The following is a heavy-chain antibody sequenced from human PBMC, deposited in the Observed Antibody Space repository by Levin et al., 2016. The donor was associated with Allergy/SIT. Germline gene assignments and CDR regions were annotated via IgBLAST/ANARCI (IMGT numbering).Heavy chain of an antibody. V-gene: IGHV3-53*01. Sequence: VRQAPGKGLEWVSVIYSGGSTYYADSVKGRFTISRDNSKNTLYLQMNSLRAEDTAVYYCARERREEVTTFIRYYYYYMDVWGKGTTVTVSS. CDR2: IYSGGST. J-gene: IGHJ6*03. CDR3: ARERREEVTTFIRYYYYYMDV. D-gene: IGHD4-11*01.